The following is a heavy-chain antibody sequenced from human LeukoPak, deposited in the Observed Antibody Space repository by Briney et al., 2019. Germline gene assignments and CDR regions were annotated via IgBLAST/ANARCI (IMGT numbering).Heavy chain of an antibody. V-gene: IGHV4-39*07. CDR2: IYYSGST. CDR3: AKVSAMDPYYYYYMDV. CDR1: GGSISSSSYY. Sequence: SETLSLTCTVSGGSISSSSYYWGWLRQPPGKGLEWIGSIYYSGSTYYNPSLKSRATISVDTSKNQFSLKLSSVTAADTAVYYCAKVSAMDPYYYYYMDVWGKGTTVTVSS. J-gene: IGHJ6*03. D-gene: IGHD5-18*01.